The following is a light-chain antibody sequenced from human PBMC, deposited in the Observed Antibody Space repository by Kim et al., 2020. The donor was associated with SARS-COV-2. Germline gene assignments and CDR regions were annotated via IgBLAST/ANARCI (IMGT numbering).Light chain of an antibody. CDR3: SSRDSNDNVV. Sequence: SSELTQDPAVPVALGQTVRITCQGDSLRSYYATWYQQKPGQAPILVIYGKNNRPSGIPDRFSGSSSGNTASLTITGTQAGDEADYYCSSRDSNDNVVFGGGTQLTVL. V-gene: IGLV3-19*01. CDR1: SLRSYY. CDR2: GKN. J-gene: IGLJ2*01.